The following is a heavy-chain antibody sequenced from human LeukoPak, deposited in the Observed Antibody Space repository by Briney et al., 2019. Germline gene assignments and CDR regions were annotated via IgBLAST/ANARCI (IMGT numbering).Heavy chain of an antibody. J-gene: IGHJ4*02. CDR3: ARDRASTRSGSYFDY. Sequence: PSETLSLTCTVSGGSISGGDYYWSWIRQPPGKGLEWIGYIYYSGSTYYNPSLKSRFTISVDTSKNQFSLKLSSVTATDTAVYYCARDRASTRSGSYFDYWGQGTLVTVS. CDR1: GGSISGGDYY. D-gene: IGHD1-26*01. V-gene: IGHV4-30-4*08. CDR2: IYYSGST.